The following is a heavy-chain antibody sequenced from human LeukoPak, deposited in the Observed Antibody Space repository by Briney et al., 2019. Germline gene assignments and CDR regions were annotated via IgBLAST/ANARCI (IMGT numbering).Heavy chain of an antibody. CDR1: SVTFSGYY. Sequence: PSETLSLTCAVYSVTFSGYYWSWLRPPPGKGLEWMGRINNSKSTNSNTSLNRRITISVETTNNQFSLKMSSVTAADTAVYYCARGHTGSWIQLWSFDYWGQGTLVTVSS. D-gene: IGHD5-18*01. V-gene: IGHV4-34*01. CDR3: ARGHTGSWIQLWSFDY. J-gene: IGHJ4*02. CDR2: INNSKST.